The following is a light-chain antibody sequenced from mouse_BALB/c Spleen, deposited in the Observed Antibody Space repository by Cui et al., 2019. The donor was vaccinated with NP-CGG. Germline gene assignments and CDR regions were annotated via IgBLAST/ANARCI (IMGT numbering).Light chain of an antibody. CDR3: ALWYNTHWV. CDR1: TRAVTTSNY. V-gene: IGLV2*02. Sequence: QAVATQESTLTRLHGGTVILTCRSGTRAVTTSNYANWVQEIPVQVFTGLIGGTSNRPPGVPVRFSGYLIGGKAALTITGAQTEDDAMYFCALWYNTHWVFGGGTKLTVL. CDR2: GTS. J-gene: IGLJ1*01.